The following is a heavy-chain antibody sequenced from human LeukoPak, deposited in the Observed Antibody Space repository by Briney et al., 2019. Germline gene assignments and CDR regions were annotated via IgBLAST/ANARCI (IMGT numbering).Heavy chain of an antibody. CDR1: GGSISSYY. Sequence: PSETLSLTCTVSGGSISSYYWSWIRQPPGKGLEWIGYIYYSGSTNYNPSLKSRVTISVDTSKNQFSLKLSSVTAADTAAYYCAREVGGYSSSWYGDYFDYWGQGTLVTVSS. J-gene: IGHJ4*02. V-gene: IGHV4-59*01. CDR2: IYYSGST. CDR3: AREVGGYSSSWYGDYFDY. D-gene: IGHD6-13*01.